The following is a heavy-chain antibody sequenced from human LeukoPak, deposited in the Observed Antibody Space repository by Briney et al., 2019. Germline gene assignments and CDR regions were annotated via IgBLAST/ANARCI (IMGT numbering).Heavy chain of an antibody. D-gene: IGHD3-10*01. CDR1: GGSISSGGYF. J-gene: IGHJ4*02. Sequence: SETLSLTCTVSGGSISSGGYFWSWIRQYPGKGLEWIGYIYYSGSTYYNPSLKSRVTISVDTSKNQFSLKLSSVTAADTAVYYCARTLPVGYGSGYFDYWGQGTLVTVSS. CDR3: ARTLPVGYGSGYFDY. CDR2: IYYSGST. V-gene: IGHV4-31*03.